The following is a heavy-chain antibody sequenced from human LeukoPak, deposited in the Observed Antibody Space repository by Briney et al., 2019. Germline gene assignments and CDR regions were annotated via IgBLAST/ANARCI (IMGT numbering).Heavy chain of an antibody. J-gene: IGHJ4*02. CDR2: IYYSGST. CDR3: ARDRGGIRY. V-gene: IGHV4-39*07. D-gene: IGHD3-16*01. Sequence: PSETLSLTCTVSGGSISSSSYYWGWIRQPPGKGLEWIGSIYYSGSTYYNPSLKSRVTISVDTSKNQFSLKLSSVTAADTAVYYCARDRGGIRYWGQGTLVTVSS. CDR1: GGSISSSSYY.